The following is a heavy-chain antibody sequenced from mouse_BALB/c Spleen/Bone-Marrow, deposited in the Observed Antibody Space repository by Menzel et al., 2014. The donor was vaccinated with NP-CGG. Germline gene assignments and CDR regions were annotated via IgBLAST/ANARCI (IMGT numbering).Heavy chain of an antibody. J-gene: IGHJ3*01. Sequence: QVQLQQSGPELVKPGASVKISCKASGYAFSSSWMNWVKQRPGQGLEWIGRIYPGDGDTNYNGKFKDKATLTADKSSSTAYMQLSSLTSVDSAVYFCARGYGNYEGWFAYWGQGTLVTVSA. CDR2: IYPGDGDT. CDR1: GYAFSSSW. D-gene: IGHD2-10*02. CDR3: ARGYGNYEGWFAY. V-gene: IGHV1-82*01.